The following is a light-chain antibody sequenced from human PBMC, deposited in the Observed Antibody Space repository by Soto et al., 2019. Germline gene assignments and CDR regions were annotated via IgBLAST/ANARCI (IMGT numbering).Light chain of an antibody. Sequence: QSALTQPASVSGSPGQSITISCTGTSSDVGGYNYVSWYQQHPGKAPKLIISEVSNRPSGVSNRFSGSKSGNTASLTISGLQAEDESDYYCAAWDDSLSGPVFGGGTKLTVL. J-gene: IGLJ2*01. V-gene: IGLV2-14*01. CDR1: SSDVGGYNY. CDR3: AAWDDSLSGPV. CDR2: EVS.